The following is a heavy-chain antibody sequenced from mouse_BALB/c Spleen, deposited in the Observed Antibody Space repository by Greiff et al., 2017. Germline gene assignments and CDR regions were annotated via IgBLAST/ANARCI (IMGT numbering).Heavy chain of an antibody. J-gene: IGHJ4*01. Sequence: VKLVESGAELARPGASVKLSCKASGYTFTDYYINWVKQRTGQGLEWIGEIYPGSGNTYYNEKFKGKATLTADKSSSTAYMQLSSLTSEDSAVYFCARLPGGYAMDYWGQGTSVTVSS. CDR1: GYTFTDYY. V-gene: IGHV1-77*01. CDR3: ARLPGGYAMDY. CDR2: IYPGSGNT.